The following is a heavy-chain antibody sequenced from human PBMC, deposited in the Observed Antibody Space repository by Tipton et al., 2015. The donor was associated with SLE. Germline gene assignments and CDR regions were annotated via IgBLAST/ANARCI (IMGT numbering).Heavy chain of an antibody. CDR3: ARGVPGTGFDY. V-gene: IGHV4-61*09. CDR2: IYTSGRT. J-gene: IGHJ4*02. CDR1: GGSISSGTDY. D-gene: IGHD3-10*01. Sequence: TLSLTCTVSGGSISSGTDYWSWIRQPAGKGLEWIGHIYTSGRTNYNPPLKGRVTISADTSNNQFSLKLSSVTATDTAVYYCARGVPGTGFDYWGQGTLVTVSS.